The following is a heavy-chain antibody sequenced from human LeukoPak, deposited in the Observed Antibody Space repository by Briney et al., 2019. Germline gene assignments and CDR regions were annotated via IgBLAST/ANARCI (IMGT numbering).Heavy chain of an antibody. Sequence: GGSLRLSCAASGFTLSRYWMSWVRQAPGKGLEWVANIKQDGSEKYVDSVKGRFTISRDNAKNSVYLQMNSLRAEDTDVYYCARWGPDYWGQGTLVTVSS. D-gene: IGHD3-16*01. J-gene: IGHJ4*02. CDR2: IKQDGSEK. V-gene: IGHV3-7*04. CDR1: GFTLSRYW. CDR3: ARWGPDY.